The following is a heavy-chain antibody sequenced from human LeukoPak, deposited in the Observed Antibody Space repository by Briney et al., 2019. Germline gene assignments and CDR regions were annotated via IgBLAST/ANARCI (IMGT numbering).Heavy chain of an antibody. CDR3: AREPQDHSSEDY. Sequence: SETLSLTCTVSGGSISSGDYYWSWIRQPPGKGLEWIVYIYYSGSTYYNPSLKSRVTITVNTSKNQFSLKLSSVTAADTAVYYCAREPQDHSSEDYWGQGTLVTVSS. J-gene: IGHJ4*02. D-gene: IGHD6-19*01. CDR1: GGSISSGDYY. V-gene: IGHV4-30-4*01. CDR2: IYYSGST.